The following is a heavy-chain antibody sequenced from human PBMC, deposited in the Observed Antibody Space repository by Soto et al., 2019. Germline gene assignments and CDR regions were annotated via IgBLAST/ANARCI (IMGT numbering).Heavy chain of an antibody. V-gene: IGHV3-23*01. CDR3: AKVKTWTYLDF. Sequence: GSLRLSCAASGFTFTNYAMTWVRQAPGRGLEWVSSISGSGKTTYYADAVEGRFTISRDNSKSTLYLQMNSLRAEDTALYYCAKVKTWTYLDFWGQGTLVTVSS. CDR2: ISGSGKTT. D-gene: IGHD5-12*01. CDR1: GFTFTNYA. J-gene: IGHJ4*02.